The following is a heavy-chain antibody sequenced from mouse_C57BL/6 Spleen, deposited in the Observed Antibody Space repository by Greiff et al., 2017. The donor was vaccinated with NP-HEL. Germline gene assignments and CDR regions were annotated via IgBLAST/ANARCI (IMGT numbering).Heavy chain of an antibody. CDR3: ASPPYYYEAMDY. J-gene: IGHJ4*01. Sequence: QVQLQQPGAELVKPGASVKLSCKASGYTFTSYWMPWVKQRPGQGLEWIGMIHPSSGSTNYNEKFKSKATLTVDTSSSTAYMQLSSLTSEDAAYYCCASPPYYYEAMDYWGQGTSVTVSS. D-gene: IGHD1-1*01. CDR2: IHPSSGST. CDR1: GYTFTSYW. V-gene: IGHV1-64*01.